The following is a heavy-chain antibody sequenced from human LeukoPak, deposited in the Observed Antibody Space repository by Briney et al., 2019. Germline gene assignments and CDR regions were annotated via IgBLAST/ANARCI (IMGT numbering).Heavy chain of an antibody. CDR3: ARDHRRCSGGSCALGSY. CDR1: GGTFSSYA. Sequence: SVKVSCKASGGTFSSYAISWVRQAPGQGLEWMGGIIPIFGTANYAQKFQGRVTITADESTSTAYMELSSLRSEDTAVYYRARDHRRCSGGSCALGSYWGQGTLVTVSS. D-gene: IGHD2-15*01. CDR2: IIPIFGTA. J-gene: IGHJ4*02. V-gene: IGHV1-69*01.